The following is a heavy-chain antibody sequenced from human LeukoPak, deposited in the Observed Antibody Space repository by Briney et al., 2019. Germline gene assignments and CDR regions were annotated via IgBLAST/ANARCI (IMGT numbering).Heavy chain of an antibody. CDR3: ARGRFGESVDY. D-gene: IGHD3-10*01. V-gene: IGHV1-8*02. CDR1: GGTFSSYA. J-gene: IGHJ4*02. Sequence: GASVKVSCKASGGTFSSYAISWVRQATGQGLEWMGWMNPNSGNTGYAQKFQGRVTMTRNTSISTAYMELSSLRSEDTAVYYCARGRFGESVDYWGQGTLVTVSS. CDR2: MNPNSGNT.